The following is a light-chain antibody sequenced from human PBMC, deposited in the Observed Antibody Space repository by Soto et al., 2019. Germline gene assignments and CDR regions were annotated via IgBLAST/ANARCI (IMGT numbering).Light chain of an antibody. V-gene: IGLV2-14*01. Sequence: QSALTQPASLSGSPGQSITISCTGTSSDIGAYDYVSWFQQHPGKAPKLMISEVNNRPSGVSNRISGSKSVNTAYLTICGVQVEYEAEYSWFSFTATSKHVFGTGTELFVL. J-gene: IGLJ1*01. CDR2: EVN. CDR1: SSDIGAYDY. CDR3: FSFTATSKHV.